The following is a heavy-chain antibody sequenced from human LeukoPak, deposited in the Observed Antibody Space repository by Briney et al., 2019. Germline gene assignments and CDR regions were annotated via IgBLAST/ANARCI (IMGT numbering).Heavy chain of an antibody. CDR2: MNQDGSDK. CDR1: GFTLSDYW. CDR3: ARHGSGSSWPFQH. Sequence: GGSLRLSCAASGFTLSDYWMSWVRQAPGKGLEWVANMNQDGSDKNYVDSVKGRFTISRDDAKNSLLLQMTSLRAEDAAVYYCARHGSGSSWPFQHWGQGTLVTVSS. D-gene: IGHD6-13*01. V-gene: IGHV3-7*01. J-gene: IGHJ1*01.